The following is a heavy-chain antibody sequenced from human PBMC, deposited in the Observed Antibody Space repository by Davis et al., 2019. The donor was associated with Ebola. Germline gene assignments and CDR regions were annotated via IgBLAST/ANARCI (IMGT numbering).Heavy chain of an antibody. D-gene: IGHD5-12*01. CDR2: ISISGGVI. CDR1: GFTLSGHE. J-gene: IGHJ1*01. Sequence: PGGSLRLSCAASGFTLSGHELVWVRQAPGKGLEWISYISISGGVIQYADSVKGRFTTSRDDSKNSLFLQMSSLRADDTAVYYCATRQPYTGYRHWGQGTLVTVSS. CDR3: ATRQPYTGYRH. V-gene: IGHV3-48*03.